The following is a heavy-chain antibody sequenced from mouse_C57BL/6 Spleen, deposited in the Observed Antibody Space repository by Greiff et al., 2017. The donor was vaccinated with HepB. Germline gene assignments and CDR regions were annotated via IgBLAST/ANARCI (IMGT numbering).Heavy chain of an antibody. CDR2: IDPETGGT. D-gene: IGHD2-3*01. V-gene: IGHV1-15*01. J-gene: IGHJ4*01. Sequence: QVQLKQSGAELVRPGASVTLSCKASGYTFTDYEMHWVKQTPVHGLEWIGAIDPETGGTAYNQKFKGKAILTADKSSSTAYMELRSLTSEDSAVYYCTGDGYFGLYYAMDYWGQGTSVTVSS. CDR1: GYTFTDYE. CDR3: TGDGYFGLYYAMDY.